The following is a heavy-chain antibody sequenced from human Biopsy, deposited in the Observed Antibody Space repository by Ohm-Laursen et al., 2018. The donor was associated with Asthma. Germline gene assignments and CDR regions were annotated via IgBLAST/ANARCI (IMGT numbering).Heavy chain of an antibody. V-gene: IGHV3-9*01. Sequence: SLRLSCAASGLNFEDYVMHWVRQAPGKGLEWVSGISWNSRSIGYGDSVKGRFTISRDNTKNSLYLQMDSLSPEDAAMYYCRALPTRTMYFDSWGQGTLVTVSS. D-gene: IGHD4/OR15-4a*01. CDR1: GLNFEDYV. CDR3: RALPTRTMYFDS. J-gene: IGHJ4*02. CDR2: ISWNSRSI.